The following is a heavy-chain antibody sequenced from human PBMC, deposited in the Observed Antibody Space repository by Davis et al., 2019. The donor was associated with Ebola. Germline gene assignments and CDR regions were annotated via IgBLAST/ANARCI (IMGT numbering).Heavy chain of an antibody. CDR1: GYSFTSYG. J-gene: IGHJ4*02. CDR2: ISAYNGDT. V-gene: IGHV1-18*01. Sequence: ASVKVSCKASGYSFTSYGISWVRQAPGQGLEWMGWISAYNGDTNYAQKLQGRVTMTTDTSTTTAYMEVRSLRSDDSAVYYCARAQFPTTSDHWGQGTLVTVSS. D-gene: IGHD1-1*01. CDR3: ARAQFPTTSDH.